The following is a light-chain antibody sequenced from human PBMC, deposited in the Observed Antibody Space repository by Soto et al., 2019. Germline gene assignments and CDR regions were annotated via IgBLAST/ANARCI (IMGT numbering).Light chain of an antibody. V-gene: IGKV3-15*01. J-gene: IGKJ4*01. CDR1: QSVSSN. CDR2: VAS. CDR3: QQYNVWPLT. Sequence: EIVMTQSPATLSVSPGERATLSCRASQSVSSNLAWYQQKPGQTPKLLIYVASTRATGIPARFSGSGSETEFILTISSLQSEDFAVYYCQQYNVWPLTFGGGTKVEFK.